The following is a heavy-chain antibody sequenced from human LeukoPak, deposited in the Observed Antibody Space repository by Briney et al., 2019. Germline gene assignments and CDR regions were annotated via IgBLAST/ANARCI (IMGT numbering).Heavy chain of an antibody. CDR2: IRSKIYGGTT. CDR3: TRDDCSSTSCSMIGVYGKDV. Sequence: GGSLRLSCATSGFSFSNAWMNWVRQAPGKGLEWISFIRSKIYGGTTEYAASVKGKFSISRDDSKSIAYLQMNSLKTEDTAVYYCTRDDCSSTSCSMIGVYGKDVWGQGTTVTVSS. J-gene: IGHJ6*02. D-gene: IGHD2-2*01. V-gene: IGHV3-49*04. CDR1: GFSFSNAW.